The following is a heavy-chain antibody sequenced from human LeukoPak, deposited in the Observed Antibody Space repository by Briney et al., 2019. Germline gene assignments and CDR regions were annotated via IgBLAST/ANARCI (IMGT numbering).Heavy chain of an antibody. CDR3: ARDVFSGSKPFDP. CDR1: GYTFTSYS. V-gene: IGHV7-4-1*02. CDR2: INTNTGNP. J-gene: IGHJ5*02. Sequence: ASVKVSCKASGYTFTSYSMNWVRQAPGQGLEWMGWINTNTGNPTYARGFTGRFVFSLDTSVSTAYLQISSLKAEDTAVYYCARDVFSGSKPFDPWGRGTLVTVSS. D-gene: IGHD3-9*01.